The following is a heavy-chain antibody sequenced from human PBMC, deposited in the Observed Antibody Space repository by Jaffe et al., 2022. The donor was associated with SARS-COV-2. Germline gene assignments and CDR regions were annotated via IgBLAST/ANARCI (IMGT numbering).Heavy chain of an antibody. V-gene: IGHV1-69*01. CDR3: ARGQSMVRGVMVGYYFDY. J-gene: IGHJ4*02. CDR2: IIPIFGTA. CDR1: GGTFSSYA. D-gene: IGHD3-10*01. Sequence: QVQLVQSGAEVKKPGSSVKVSCKASGGTFSSYAISWVRQAPGQGLEWMGGIIPIFGTANYAQKFQGRVTITADESTSTAYMELSSLRSEDTAVYYCARGQSMVRGVMVGYYFDYWGQGTLVTVSS.